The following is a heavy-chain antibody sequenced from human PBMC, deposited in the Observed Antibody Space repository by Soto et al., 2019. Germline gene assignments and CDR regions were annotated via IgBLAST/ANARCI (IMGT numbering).Heavy chain of an antibody. J-gene: IGHJ4*02. CDR2: ISYDGSNK. CDR1: GFTFSSYA. CDR3: ARDPGDIVVVPAAFFDY. V-gene: IGHV3-30-3*01. Sequence: GGSLRLSCAASGFTFSSYAMHWGRQAPGKGLEWVAVISYDGSNKYYADSVKGRFTISRDNSKNTLYLQMNSLRAEDTAVYYCARDPGDIVVVPAAFFDYWGQGTLVTVSS. D-gene: IGHD2-2*01.